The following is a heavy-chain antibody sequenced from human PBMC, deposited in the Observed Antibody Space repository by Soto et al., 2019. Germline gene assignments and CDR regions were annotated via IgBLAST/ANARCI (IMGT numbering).Heavy chain of an antibody. CDR1: GGSISSSSYY. Sequence: SETLSLTCTVSGGSISSSSYYWGWIRQPPGKGLEWIGSIYYSGSTYYNPSLKSRVTISVDASKNQFSLKLGSVTAADAAVYYCASHSGGFLEWLPNFDHWGQGTLVTVS. CDR3: ASHSGGFLEWLPNFDH. CDR2: IYYSGST. D-gene: IGHD3-3*01. J-gene: IGHJ4*02. V-gene: IGHV4-39*01.